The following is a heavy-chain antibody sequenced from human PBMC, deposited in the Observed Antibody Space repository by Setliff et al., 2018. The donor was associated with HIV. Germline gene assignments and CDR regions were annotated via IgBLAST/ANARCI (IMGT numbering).Heavy chain of an antibody. CDR3: ARAQTDYYDRGRRSHYYIDV. V-gene: IGHV1-8*02. CDR2: MNPDSRNT. J-gene: IGHJ6*03. Sequence: ASVKVSCKSSGYTFTNYDINWVRQAAGQGLEWMGWMNPDSRNTGYAQRFEGSVTMTWDTSISTAYMELNNVKFEDTAVYYCARAQTDYYDRGRRSHYYIDVWARGATVTVSS. D-gene: IGHD3-22*01. CDR1: GYTFTNYD.